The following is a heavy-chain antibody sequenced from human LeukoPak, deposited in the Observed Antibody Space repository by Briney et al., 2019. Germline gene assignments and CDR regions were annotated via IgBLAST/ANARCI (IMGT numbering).Heavy chain of an antibody. CDR2: IYCSGAT. V-gene: IGHV4-39*01. CDR3: AGHGFMDGSSFLLN. J-gene: IGHJ4*02. Sequence: PSETLSLTCTVSGGSINTRTCLCGWIRQPPGEGLEWIGSIYCSGATHYNPSLNSRVTMSVDTSRNQVSLKLSSVTATDTAVYYCAGHGFMDGSSFLLNGGQGILVTVSS. D-gene: IGHD3-3*01. CDR1: GGSINTRTCL.